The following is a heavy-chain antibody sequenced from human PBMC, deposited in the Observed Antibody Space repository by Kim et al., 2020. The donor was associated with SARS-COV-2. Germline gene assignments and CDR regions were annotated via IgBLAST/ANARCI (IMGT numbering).Heavy chain of an antibody. J-gene: IGHJ3*02. Sequence: GGSLRLSCAASGFTFSDSAMHWVRQASGKGLEWVGRIRSKATGFATAYAASVKGRFTISRDDSKNTAYLQMHSLKTEDAAVYYCARVPGTTLDFWDAFD. CDR2: IRSKATGFAT. V-gene: IGHV3-73*01. CDR3: ARVPGTTLDFWDAFD. CDR1: GFTFSDSA. D-gene: IGHD1-1*01.